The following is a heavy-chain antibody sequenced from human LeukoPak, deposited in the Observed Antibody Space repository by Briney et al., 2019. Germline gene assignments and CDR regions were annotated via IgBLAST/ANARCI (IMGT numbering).Heavy chain of an antibody. CDR1: GFTFDDYA. CDR2: INWNSGST. CDR3: ARGGSYLSAFDI. J-gene: IGHJ3*02. D-gene: IGHD1-26*01. Sequence: GGSLRLSCAASGFTFDDYAMHWVRQAPGKGLEWVSGINWNSGSTGYADSVKGRFTISRDNAKNSLYLQMNSLRAEDTAVYYCARGGSYLSAFDIWGQGTMVTVSS. V-gene: IGHV3-9*01.